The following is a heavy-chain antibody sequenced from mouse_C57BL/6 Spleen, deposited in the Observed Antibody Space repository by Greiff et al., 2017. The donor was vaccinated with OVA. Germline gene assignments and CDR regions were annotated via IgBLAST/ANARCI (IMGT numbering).Heavy chain of an antibody. V-gene: IGHV1-15*01. CDR1: GYTFTDYE. J-gene: IGHJ4*01. CDR3: TRSGCNAMDY. D-gene: IGHD3-3*01. Sequence: QVQLKQSGAELVRPGASVTLSCKASGYTFTDYEMHWVKQTPVHGLEWIGAIDPETGGTAYNQKFKGKAILTADKSSSTAYMELRSLTSEDSAVYYCTRSGCNAMDYWGQGTSVTVSS. CDR2: IDPETGGT.